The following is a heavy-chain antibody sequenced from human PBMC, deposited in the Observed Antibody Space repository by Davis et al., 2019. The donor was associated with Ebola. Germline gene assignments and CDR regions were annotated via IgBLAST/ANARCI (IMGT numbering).Heavy chain of an antibody. D-gene: IGHD3-16*01. Sequence: GGSLRLSCAASGFTFSSYSMNWVRQAPGKGLEWVSSISSSSSYIYYADSAKGRFTISRDNAKNSLYPQMNSLRAEDTAVYYCARDRPLDFFFGDYYGMDVWGQGTTVTVSS. V-gene: IGHV3-21*01. CDR2: ISSSSSYI. J-gene: IGHJ6*02. CDR1: GFTFSSYS. CDR3: ARDRPLDFFFGDYYGMDV.